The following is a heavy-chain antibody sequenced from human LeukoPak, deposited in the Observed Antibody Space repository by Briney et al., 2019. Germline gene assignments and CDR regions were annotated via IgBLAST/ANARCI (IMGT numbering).Heavy chain of an antibody. J-gene: IGHJ3*02. D-gene: IGHD3-9*01. CDR1: GYTFSSYG. V-gene: IGHV1-18*01. CDR2: ISADNGNT. CDR3: AKDQSRYLEWSNDAFDI. Sequence: ASVKVSCKASGYTFSSYGISWVRQAPGQGLEWMGWISADNGNTNYAQKLQGRVTMTTDTSTSTAYMELRSLRSNDTAIYYCAKDQSRYLEWSNDAFDIWGQGTMVTVSS.